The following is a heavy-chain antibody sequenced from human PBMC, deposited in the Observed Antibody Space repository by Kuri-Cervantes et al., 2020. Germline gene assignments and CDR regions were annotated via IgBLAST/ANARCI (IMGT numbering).Heavy chain of an antibody. CDR1: GYTFTGYY. Sequence: ASVKVSCKASGYTFTGYYMNWVRQAPGQGLEWMGWINPNSGGTNYAQKFQGRVTMTRDTSISTAYMELSRMRSDDTAVYYCARKSLAGLGANWFDPWGQGTLVTVSS. J-gene: IGHJ5*02. V-gene: IGHV1-2*02. CDR2: INPNSGGT. CDR3: ARKSLAGLGANWFDP. D-gene: IGHD6-19*01.